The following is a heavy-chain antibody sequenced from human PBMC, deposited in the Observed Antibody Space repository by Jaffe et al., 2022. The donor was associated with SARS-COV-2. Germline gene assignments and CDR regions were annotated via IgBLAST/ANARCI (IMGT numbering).Heavy chain of an antibody. J-gene: IGHJ4*02. Sequence: QVQLVESGGGVVQPGRSLRLSCAASGFTFSSYGMHWVRQAPGKGLEWVAVISYDGSNKYYADSVKGRFTISRDNSKNTLYLQMNSLRAEDTAVYYCAKDPGERRRIVGATDYWGQGTLVTVSS. D-gene: IGHD1-26*01. V-gene: IGHV3-30*18. CDR1: GFTFSSYG. CDR2: ISYDGSNK. CDR3: AKDPGERRRIVGATDY.